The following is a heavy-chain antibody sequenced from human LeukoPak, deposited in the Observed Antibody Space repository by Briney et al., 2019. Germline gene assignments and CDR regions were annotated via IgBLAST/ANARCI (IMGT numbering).Heavy chain of an antibody. D-gene: IGHD2-15*01. J-gene: IGHJ4*02. V-gene: IGHV1-2*02. CDR1: GYTFTGYY. CDR3: ARASCPGSCYYFDY. CDR2: INPNSGGT. Sequence: GASVKVSCKASGYTFTGYYMHWVRQAPGQGLEWMGWINPNSGGTNYAQKFQGRVTMTRDTSIGTAYMELSRLRSDDTAVYYCARASCPGSCYYFDYWGQGTLVTVSS.